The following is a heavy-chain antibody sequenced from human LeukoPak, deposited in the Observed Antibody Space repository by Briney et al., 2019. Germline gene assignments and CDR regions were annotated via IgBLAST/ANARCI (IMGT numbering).Heavy chain of an antibody. D-gene: IGHD3-10*01. CDR2: IYYSENT. CDR3: ARGPYGSGSYY. Sequence: AQTLSLTGTVSGGSISSGDYYWSWIRQPPGKGLEWIGYIYYSENTYYNPSLKSRVTISVDTSKNQFSLKLTSVTAADTAVYFCARGPYGSGSYYWGQGTLVTVFS. J-gene: IGHJ4*02. V-gene: IGHV4-30-4*01. CDR1: GGSISSGDYY.